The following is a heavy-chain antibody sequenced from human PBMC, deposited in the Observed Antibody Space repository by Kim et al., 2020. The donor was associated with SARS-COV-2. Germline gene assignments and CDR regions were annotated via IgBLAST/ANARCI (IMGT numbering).Heavy chain of an antibody. CDR2: ISGGGAST. D-gene: IGHD1-26*01. CDR1: GFTINKFA. CDR3: EKRVAAPLGGYFDY. V-gene: IGHV3-23*01. Sequence: GGSLRLSCAASGFTINKFAMSWVRQAPGKGLEWVSLISGGGASTYYTDSVKGRFTISRDDSKSTLYLQMNGLRPDDTAAYYCEKRVAAPLGGYFDYWGQGALVTVSS. J-gene: IGHJ4*02.